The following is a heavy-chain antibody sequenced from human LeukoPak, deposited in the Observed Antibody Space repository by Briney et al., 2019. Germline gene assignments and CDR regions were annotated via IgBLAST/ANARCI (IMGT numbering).Heavy chain of an antibody. D-gene: IGHD3-10*01. Sequence: GGSLRLSCVASGFIFTDKHMSWVRQAPGKGLEWVSAIYSSGHTYYADSVKGRFTISRDSSANTLYLDMNTVGAEDTAVYYCARDRFIMVRGIMIKSCFDYWGQGTQVTVSS. CDR2: IYSSGHT. J-gene: IGHJ4*02. V-gene: IGHV3-66*01. CDR3: ARDRFIMVRGIMIKSCFDY. CDR1: GFIFTDKH.